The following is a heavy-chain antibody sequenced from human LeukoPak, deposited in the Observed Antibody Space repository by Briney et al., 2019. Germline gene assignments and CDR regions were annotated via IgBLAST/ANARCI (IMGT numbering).Heavy chain of an antibody. CDR3: AKQSYARSLGE. J-gene: IGHJ4*02. CDR1: GFPFSDFS. Sequence: GGSLRLSCATSGFPFSDFSMSWVRQAPGKGLEWISTTNTGGTSTYYAESVKGRFTISRDNSKNTLYLQMSSLRVEDTAVYYCAKQSYARSLGEGGPGTLVSVSS. D-gene: IGHD2-8*01. V-gene: IGHV3-23*01. CDR2: TNTGGTST.